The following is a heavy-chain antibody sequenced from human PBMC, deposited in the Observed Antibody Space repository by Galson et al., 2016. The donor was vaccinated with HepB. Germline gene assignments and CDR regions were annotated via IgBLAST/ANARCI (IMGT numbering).Heavy chain of an antibody. J-gene: IGHJ4*02. CDR3: SRERTGSYFY. CDR1: GFTFNAHW. Sequence: SLRLSCAASGFTFNAHWMNWVRQAPGKGLEWVANIRGDGIVSYYAESVRGRFTISRDNAKNSLYLQMNGLRGDETAVYYCSRERTGSYFYWGQGTLVTVSS. CDR2: IRGDGIVS. D-gene: IGHD3-10*01. V-gene: IGHV3-7*01.